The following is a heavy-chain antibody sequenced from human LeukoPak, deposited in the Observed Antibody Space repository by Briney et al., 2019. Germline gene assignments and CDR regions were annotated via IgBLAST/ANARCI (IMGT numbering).Heavy chain of an antibody. J-gene: IGHJ6*02. CDR3: ARVVPAAKNYYYYGMDV. V-gene: IGHV3-53*01. Sequence: GGSLRLSCAASGFTVSSNYMSWVRQAPGKGLKWVSVIYSGGSTYYADSVKGRFTISRDNSKNTLYLQMNSLRAEDTAVYYCARVVPAAKNYYYYGMDVWGQGTTVTVSS. CDR1: GFTVSSNY. CDR2: IYSGGST. D-gene: IGHD2-2*01.